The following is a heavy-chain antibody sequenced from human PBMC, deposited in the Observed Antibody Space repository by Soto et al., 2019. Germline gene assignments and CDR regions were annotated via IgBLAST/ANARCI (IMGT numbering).Heavy chain of an antibody. CDR2: INSDGGST. Sequence: EVQLVESGGGLVQPGGSLRLSCAGSGLTLSRYWMHWVRQGPGKGLVWVSRINSDGGSTTYAESVKGRFTISRDNAKNTVNLQINSLRGEDTAVYYCLAGETNYFDFWGQGTLVTVSS. D-gene: IGHD3-10*01. CDR1: GLTLSRYW. V-gene: IGHV3-74*01. J-gene: IGHJ4*02. CDR3: LAGETNYFDF.